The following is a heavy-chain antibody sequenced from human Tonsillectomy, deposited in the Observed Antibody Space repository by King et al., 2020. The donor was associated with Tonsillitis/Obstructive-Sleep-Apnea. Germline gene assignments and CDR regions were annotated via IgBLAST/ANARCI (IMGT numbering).Heavy chain of an antibody. CDR1: GFTIDDHG. CDR2: ISWDGDST. D-gene: IGHD4-11*01. Sequence: VQLVQSGGGVVRPGGSLRLSCAASGFTIDDHGMSWVRQAPGKGLEWVSGISWDGDSTGYAESVKGRFTISKDNAKKSLYLQMNSLRVEDTALYYCARDDDYSNYNYFDPWGQGTLVTVSS. V-gene: IGHV3-20*04. CDR3: ARDDDYSNYNYFDP. J-gene: IGHJ5*02.